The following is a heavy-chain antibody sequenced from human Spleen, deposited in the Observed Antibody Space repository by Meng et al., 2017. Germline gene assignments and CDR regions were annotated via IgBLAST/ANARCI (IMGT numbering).Heavy chain of an antibody. CDR1: GGSFSDYY. CDR2: INHSGST. CDR3: ARGPSTMAHDFDY. V-gene: IGHV4-34*01. J-gene: IGHJ4*02. D-gene: IGHD5-24*01. Sequence: SETLSLTCVVSGGSFSDYYWSWIRQPPGKGLEWIGEINHSGSTNYNPSLESRATISVDTSKNNLSLTLSSVTSADSAVYYCARGPSTMAHDFDYWGQGTLVTVSS.